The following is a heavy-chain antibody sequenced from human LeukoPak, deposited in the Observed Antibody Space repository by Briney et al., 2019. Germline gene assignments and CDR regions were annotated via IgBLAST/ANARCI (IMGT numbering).Heavy chain of an antibody. CDR1: GGSISSYY. V-gene: IGHV4-4*07. Sequence: SETLSLTCTVSGGSISSYYWSWIPQPAGKGLEWIGRIYTSGSTNYNPSLKSRVTMSVDTSKNQFSLKLSSVTAADTAVYYCARGVAGSWLGAFDIWGQGTMVTVSS. CDR2: IYTSGST. D-gene: IGHD6-19*01. CDR3: ARGVAGSWLGAFDI. J-gene: IGHJ3*02.